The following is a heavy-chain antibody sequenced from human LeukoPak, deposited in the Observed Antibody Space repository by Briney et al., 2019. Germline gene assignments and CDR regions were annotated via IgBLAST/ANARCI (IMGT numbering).Heavy chain of an antibody. J-gene: IGHJ6*03. Sequence: GGSLRLSCAASGFTFDDYDMHWVRESPGKGLEWVSGSGWNSGNLSYADSVKGRFTISRDNAKNSLFLQMNSLRAEDTALYYCVRAGGSGSYYYYYMDVWGKGTTVTVSS. CDR2: SGWNSGNL. CDR3: VRAGGSGSYYYYYMDV. V-gene: IGHV3-9*01. CDR1: GFTFDDYD. D-gene: IGHD3-10*01.